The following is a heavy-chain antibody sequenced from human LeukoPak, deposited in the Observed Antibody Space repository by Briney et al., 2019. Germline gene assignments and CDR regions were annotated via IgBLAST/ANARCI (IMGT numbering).Heavy chain of an antibody. D-gene: IGHD5-12*01. J-gene: IGHJ4*02. CDR1: GGSISSSSYY. Sequence: SETLSLTCSVSGGSISSSSYYWGWIRQPPGKGLEWIGNIYYSGSTYYIPSLKSRVTISVDTSKNQFSLKLSSVTAADTAVYYCARGPAYSGYDYDFDYWGQGTLVTVSS. CDR3: ARGPAYSGYDYDFDY. V-gene: IGHV4-39*01. CDR2: IYYSGST.